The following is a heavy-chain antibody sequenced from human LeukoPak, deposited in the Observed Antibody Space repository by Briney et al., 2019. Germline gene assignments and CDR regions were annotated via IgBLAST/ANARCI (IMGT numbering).Heavy chain of an antibody. J-gene: IGHJ4*02. V-gene: IGHV1-18*01. CDR2: ISAYNGNT. CDR1: GYTFTSYG. CDR3: ARDRVRDFWSGYLY. D-gene: IGHD3-3*01. Sequence: ASVKVSCKASGYTFTSYGISWVRQAPGQGLEWMGWISAYNGNTNYAQKLQGRVTMTTDTSTSTAYMELRSLRSDDTAVYYCARDRVRDFWSGYLYWGQGTLVTVSS.